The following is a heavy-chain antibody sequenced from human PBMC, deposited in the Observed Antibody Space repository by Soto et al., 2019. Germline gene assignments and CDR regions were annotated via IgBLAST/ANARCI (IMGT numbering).Heavy chain of an antibody. CDR2: ISYDGSNK. V-gene: IGHV3-30-3*01. CDR3: ASSLSPAGHYYYGMNV. CDR1: GFTFTGYA. Sequence: GGSLRLSCAASGFTFTGYAMHWVRQAPGKGLEWVAVISYDGSNKYYADSVKGRFTISRDNSKNTLYLQMRSLRAEDTAVYYCASSLSPAGHYYYGMNVWGQGTTVTVSS. D-gene: IGHD2-2*01. J-gene: IGHJ6*02.